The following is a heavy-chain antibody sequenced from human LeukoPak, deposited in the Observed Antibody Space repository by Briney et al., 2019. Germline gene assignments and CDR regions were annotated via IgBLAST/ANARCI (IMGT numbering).Heavy chain of an antibody. CDR2: MSSSGSTI. V-gene: IGHV3-11*04. CDR3: ARSILPAANSIDY. D-gene: IGHD2-2*01. J-gene: IGHJ4*02. CDR1: GFTFSDYY. Sequence: GGSLRLSCAASGFTFSDYYMNWIRQAPGKGLEWISYMSSSGSTISYADSVTGRFTVSRDNAKNSLYLQMDSLRAEDTAVYYCARSILPAANSIDYWGQGTLLTVSS.